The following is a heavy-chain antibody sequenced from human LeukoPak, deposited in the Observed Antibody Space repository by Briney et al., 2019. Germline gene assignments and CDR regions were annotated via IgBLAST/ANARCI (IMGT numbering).Heavy chain of an antibody. Sequence: ASVKVSCKASGYTFTGYYIHWVRQAPGQGLEWRGWINPNSGGTNYAQKFQGRVTMTRDTSISTAYMELSRLGSDDTAVYYCARAPIVVVVTATDKDFDYWGQGTLVTVSS. J-gene: IGHJ4*02. CDR1: GYTFTGYY. CDR3: ARAPIVVVVTATDKDFDY. CDR2: INPNSGGT. D-gene: IGHD2-15*01. V-gene: IGHV1-2*02.